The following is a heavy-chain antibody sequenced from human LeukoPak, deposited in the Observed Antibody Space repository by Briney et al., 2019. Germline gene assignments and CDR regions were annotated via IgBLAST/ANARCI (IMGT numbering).Heavy chain of an antibody. Sequence: GGSLRLSRVGSGFIFSSFAMSWVRQAPGKGLEWVSTISGGGGYTYFADSVKGRFTVSRADSKSMHLLQMNSLRPEDTALYFCAKRITMSAGYYLDSWGRGTLVTVSS. J-gene: IGHJ4*02. CDR3: AKRITMSAGYYLDS. CDR2: ISGGGGYT. CDR1: GFIFSSFA. D-gene: IGHD2-15*01. V-gene: IGHV3-23*01.